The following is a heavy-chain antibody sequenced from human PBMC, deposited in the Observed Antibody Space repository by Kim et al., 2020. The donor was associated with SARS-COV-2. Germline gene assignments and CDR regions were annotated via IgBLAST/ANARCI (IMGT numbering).Heavy chain of an antibody. V-gene: IGHV3-33*05. Sequence: GGSLRLSCAASGFTFSSYGMHWVRQAPGKGLEWVAVISYDGSNKYYADSVKGRFTISRDNSKNTLYLQMNSLRAEDTAVYYCARAAHCSGGSCYYFDYWG. CDR1: GFTFSSYG. D-gene: IGHD2-15*01. CDR2: ISYDGSNK. J-gene: IGHJ4*01. CDR3: ARAAHCSGGSCYYFDY.